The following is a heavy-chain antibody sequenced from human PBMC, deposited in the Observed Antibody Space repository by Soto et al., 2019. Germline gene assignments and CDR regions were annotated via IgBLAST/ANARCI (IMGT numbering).Heavy chain of an antibody. D-gene: IGHD3-3*01. CDR3: AKAGYYDYWSGYWG. CDR1: GFTFSSYA. CDR2: ISGSGGST. V-gene: IGHV3-23*01. J-gene: IGHJ4*02. Sequence: GVLRLSCAASGFTFSSYAMSWVRQARGKGLEWVSAISGSGGSTYYADSVKGRFTISRDNSKNTLYLQMNSLRAEDTAVYYCAKAGYYDYWSGYWGWGQESLVSVSS.